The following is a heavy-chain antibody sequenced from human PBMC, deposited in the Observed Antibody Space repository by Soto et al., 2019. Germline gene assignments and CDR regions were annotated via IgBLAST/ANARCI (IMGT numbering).Heavy chain of an antibody. CDR1: GASIINGIYY. D-gene: IGHD2-21*02. J-gene: IGHJ4*02. Sequence: QVQVQESGPGLGKLSQTLSLTCTVSGASIINGIYYWTWSRQHPGKGLGWIGHVHYSGTIYYNPSLRSRVTMSVDTSKNQVSLELSSVTVADTAVYYCVRGADRYKCGFWGQGTLVTVSS. CDR3: VRGADRYKCGF. V-gene: IGHV4-31*03. CDR2: VHYSGTI.